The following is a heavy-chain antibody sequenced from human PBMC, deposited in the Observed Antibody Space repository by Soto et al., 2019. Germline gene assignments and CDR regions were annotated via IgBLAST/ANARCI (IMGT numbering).Heavy chain of an antibody. Sequence: EVQLVESAGGLVKPGGSLRLSCVASGFSFNEAGMNWVRQAPGEGLEWVGRIKTSAGGGATDYAAPVQGRFTISRDDSKNALYLHMNSLRTEGTAIYYCTTGSVEGIWGQGTTVTVSS. J-gene: IGHJ6*02. CDR1: GFSFNEAG. D-gene: IGHD2-15*01. CDR3: TTGSVEGI. CDR2: IKTSAGGGAT. V-gene: IGHV3-15*07.